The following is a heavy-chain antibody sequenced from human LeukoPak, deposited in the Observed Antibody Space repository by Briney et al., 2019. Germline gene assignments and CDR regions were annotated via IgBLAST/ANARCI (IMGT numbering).Heavy chain of an antibody. CDR3: AGVAGGLLLHSHAFDI. CDR2: ISSSSSYI. V-gene: IGHV3-21*01. J-gene: IGHJ3*02. Sequence: PGGSLRLSCAASGFTFSTYSMNWVRQAPGKGLEWVSFISSSSSYIYYADSVKGRFTISRDNAKNSLYLQLNSLRAEDTAVYYCAGVAGGLLLHSHAFDIWGQGTLVTVSS. D-gene: IGHD3-22*01. CDR1: GFTFSTYS.